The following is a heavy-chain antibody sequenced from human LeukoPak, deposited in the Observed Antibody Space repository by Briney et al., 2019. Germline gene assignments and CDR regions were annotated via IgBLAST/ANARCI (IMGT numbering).Heavy chain of an antibody. CDR3: ARGGLAAAGIDY. D-gene: IGHD6-13*01. CDR1: GSTFSNNV. V-gene: IGHV3-33*01. CDR2: IWYDGSNK. J-gene: IGHJ4*02. Sequence: GRSLRLSCAPSGSTFSNNVMHWVRQAPGKGLEWVAIIWYDGSNKYYADSQKGRFTISRDNSKNTLYLQMNSLRAEDTAVYYCARGGLAAAGIDYWGQGTLVTVSS.